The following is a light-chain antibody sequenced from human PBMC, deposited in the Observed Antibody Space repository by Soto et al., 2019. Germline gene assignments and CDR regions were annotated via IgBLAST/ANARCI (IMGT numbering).Light chain of an antibody. J-gene: IGKJ2*01. Sequence: EIVLTQSPGTLSLSPGERATLSCRASQSVSSSYLAGYQQKPGQAPRLLIYGASSRATGIPDRFSGIGSGIDFTISISTVELEVIAVYSCQQYGSSPPMYAFGQGTKLEIK. V-gene: IGKV3-20*01. CDR3: QQYGSSPPMYA. CDR2: GAS. CDR1: QSVSSSY.